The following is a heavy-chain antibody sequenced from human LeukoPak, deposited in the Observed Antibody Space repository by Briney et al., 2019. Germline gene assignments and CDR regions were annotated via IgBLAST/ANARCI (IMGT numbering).Heavy chain of an antibody. D-gene: IGHD3-10*01. Sequence: PSETLSLTCTVSGGSISSSSYYWGWIRQPPGKGLEWIGSIYTSGSTNYNPSLKSRVTISVDTSKNQFSLKLSSVTAADTAVYYCARDYYGSGSYYLAWFDPWGQGTLVTVSS. CDR1: GGSISSSSYY. CDR2: IYTSGST. J-gene: IGHJ5*02. V-gene: IGHV4-39*07. CDR3: ARDYYGSGSYYLAWFDP.